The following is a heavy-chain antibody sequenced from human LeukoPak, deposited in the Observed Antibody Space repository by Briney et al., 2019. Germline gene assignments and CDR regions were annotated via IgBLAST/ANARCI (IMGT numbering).Heavy chain of an antibody. CDR2: INHSGYT. Sequence: SETLSLTCAVSGVAFSNYYWSWVPQSPTKGLEWIGEINHSGYTNYNPSLKSRVTISIDTSKNQFSLMVTSVTAADTGVYYCTRAVAGHPDWGQGTLVTVAS. V-gene: IGHV4-34*01. D-gene: IGHD6-19*01. CDR3: TRAVAGHPD. CDR1: GVAFSNYY. J-gene: IGHJ4*02.